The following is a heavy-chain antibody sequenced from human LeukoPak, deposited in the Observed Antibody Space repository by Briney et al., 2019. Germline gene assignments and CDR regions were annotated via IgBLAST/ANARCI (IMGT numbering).Heavy chain of an antibody. Sequence: GGSLRLSCAASGFIFSNYGMHWVRQAPGKGLEWVAFIRFDGSDKYYADSVKGRFTISRDNFENTLSLQMHSLRAEDTAVYYCAKGDVIPAGISYYYYMDVWSKGTTVTVSS. CDR1: GFIFSNYG. J-gene: IGHJ6*03. CDR2: IRFDGSDK. CDR3: AKGDVIPAGISYYYYMDV. V-gene: IGHV3-30*02. D-gene: IGHD2-2*01.